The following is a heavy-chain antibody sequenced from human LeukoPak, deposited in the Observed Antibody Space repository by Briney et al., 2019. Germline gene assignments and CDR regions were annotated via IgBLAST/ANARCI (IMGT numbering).Heavy chain of an antibody. J-gene: IGHJ4*02. CDR1: GFTFSSYG. D-gene: IGHD3-10*01. V-gene: IGHV3-30*02. Sequence: GGSLRLSCAASGFTFSSYGMHWVRQAPGKGLEWVAFIRYDGSNKYYADSVKGRFTISRDNSKNTLYLQMNSLRAEDTAVYYCAKSDRWFGELFPFDYWGQGTLVTVSS. CDR2: IRYDGSNK. CDR3: AKSDRWFGELFPFDY.